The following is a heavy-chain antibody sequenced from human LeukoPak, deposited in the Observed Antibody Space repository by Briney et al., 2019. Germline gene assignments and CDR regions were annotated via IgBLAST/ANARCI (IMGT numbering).Heavy chain of an antibody. D-gene: IGHD3-22*01. CDR1: GFTVSSNC. CDR2: IYSGGST. CDR3: ARVHDSSGSNDY. Sequence: GGSLRLSCAASGFTVSSNCMSWVRQAPGKGLEWVSVIYSGGSTYYADSVKGRFTISRDNSKNTLYLQMNSLRAEDTAVYYCARVHDSSGSNDYWGQGTLVTVSS. J-gene: IGHJ4*02. V-gene: IGHV3-66*01.